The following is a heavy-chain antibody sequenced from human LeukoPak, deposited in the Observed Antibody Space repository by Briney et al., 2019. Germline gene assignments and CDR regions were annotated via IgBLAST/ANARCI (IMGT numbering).Heavy chain of an antibody. CDR2: IHNSRGT. J-gene: IGHJ5*02. V-gene: IGHV4-31*03. CDR1: GGSITSDIFY. D-gene: IGHD4-23*01. Sequence: SETLSLTCTVSGGSITSDIFYWNCIRQHPGKGLEWIGSIHNSRGTSYNPSLESRLTISVETSENQFFLKMSYVTAADTAMYYCGKVGGNSNSWGQGTLVTVSS. CDR3: GKVGGNSNS.